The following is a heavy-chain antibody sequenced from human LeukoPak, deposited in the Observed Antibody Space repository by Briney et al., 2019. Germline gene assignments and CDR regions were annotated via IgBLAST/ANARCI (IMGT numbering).Heavy chain of an antibody. Sequence: GGSLRLSCAASGFTFSSYWMHWVRQAPGKGLVRVSRINSDGRSTTYADSVKGRFTMSRDNAKNTLYLQMNSLRAEDTAVYYCARECESSSTCFYWGQGAPVTVSS. D-gene: IGHD6-13*01. CDR2: INSDGRST. J-gene: IGHJ4*02. CDR1: GFTFSSYW. CDR3: ARECESSSTCFY. V-gene: IGHV3-74*01.